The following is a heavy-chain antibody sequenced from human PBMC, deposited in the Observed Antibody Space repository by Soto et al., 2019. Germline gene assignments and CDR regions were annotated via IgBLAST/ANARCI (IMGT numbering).Heavy chain of an antibody. V-gene: IGHV3-30*18. J-gene: IGHJ4*02. CDR3: VKSPATVTTTQDY. CDR1: GFTFSSYG. CDR2: ISYDGSNK. Sequence: QVQLVESGGGVVQPGRSLRLSCAASGFTFSSYGMHWVRQAPGKGLEWVAVISYDGSNKYYADSVKGRFTISRDNSKNTLYLQMNSLRAEDTAVYYCVKSPATVTTTQDYWGQGTLVTVSS. D-gene: IGHD4-17*01.